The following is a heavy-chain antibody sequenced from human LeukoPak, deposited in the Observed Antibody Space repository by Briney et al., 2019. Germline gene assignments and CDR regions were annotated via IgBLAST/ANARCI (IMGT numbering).Heavy chain of an antibody. D-gene: IGHD6-6*01. CDR3: ARDTSRYSSSATFDY. J-gene: IGHJ4*02. CDR2: INRRGHT. Sequence: GGSLRLSCAASGFTFDRFTIHWVRQTPGKGLEWVALINRRGHTFYADSVKGRFTISRDNAKNSLYLQMNSLRAEDTAVYYCARDTSRYSSSATFDYWGQGTLVTVSS. CDR1: GFTFDRFT. V-gene: IGHV3-21*01.